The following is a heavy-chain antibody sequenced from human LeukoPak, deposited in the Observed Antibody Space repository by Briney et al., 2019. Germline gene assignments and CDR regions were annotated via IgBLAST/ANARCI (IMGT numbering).Heavy chain of an antibody. J-gene: IGHJ4*02. Sequence: GRSLRLSCAASGFTFSSYSMNWVRQAPGKGLEWVSSISSSSSYIYCADSVKGRFTISRDNAKNSLYLQMNSLRAEDTAVYYCARAYSGSYYEDYWGQGTLVTVSS. V-gene: IGHV3-21*01. CDR3: ARAYSGSYYEDY. D-gene: IGHD1-26*01. CDR1: GFTFSSYS. CDR2: ISSSSSYI.